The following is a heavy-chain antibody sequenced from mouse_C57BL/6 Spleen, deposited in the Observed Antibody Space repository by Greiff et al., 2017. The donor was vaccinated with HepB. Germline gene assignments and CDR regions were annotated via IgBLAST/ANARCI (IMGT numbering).Heavy chain of an antibody. V-gene: IGHV1-81*01. CDR3: ARRGDMDYGSSYYFDY. D-gene: IGHD1-1*01. J-gene: IGHJ2*01. Sequence: VQLQQSGAELARPGASVKLSCKASGYTFTSYGISWVKQSTGQGLEWIGEIYPRSGNTYYNEKFKGKATLTADKSSSTAYMELRSLTSEDSAVYFCARRGDMDYGSSYYFDYWGQGTTLTVSS. CDR1: GYTFTSYG. CDR2: IYPRSGNT.